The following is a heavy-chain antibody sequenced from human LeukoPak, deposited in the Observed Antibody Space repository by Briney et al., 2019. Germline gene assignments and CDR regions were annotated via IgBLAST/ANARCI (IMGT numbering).Heavy chain of an antibody. CDR2: ISYSEGT. J-gene: IGHJ4*02. CDR3: ARGERTGGDY. Sequence: SETLSLTCPVSGGSLNSYYWSWLRQPPGKGLEWIAYISYSEGTNQNLSLKSRVTISLDTSKSQFSLKLTSVTAADTAVYYGARGERTGGDYWGQGTLVTVSS. CDR1: GGSLNSYY. V-gene: IGHV4-59*01. D-gene: IGHD3-16*01.